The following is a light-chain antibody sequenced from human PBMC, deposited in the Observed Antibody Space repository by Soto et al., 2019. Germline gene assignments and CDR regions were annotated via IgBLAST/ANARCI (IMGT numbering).Light chain of an antibody. CDR3: QHYGSSPGT. Sequence: VVLPQSPATLSLSPGERAALSCRASQSVRDTYLAWYQQKPGQAPRLLIFGASSRSTGIPDRSSGSGSGTDFTLTISRLEPEDFAVYYCQHYGSSPGTFGQGTKVDIK. CDR2: GAS. J-gene: IGKJ1*01. CDR1: QSVRDTY. V-gene: IGKV3-20*01.